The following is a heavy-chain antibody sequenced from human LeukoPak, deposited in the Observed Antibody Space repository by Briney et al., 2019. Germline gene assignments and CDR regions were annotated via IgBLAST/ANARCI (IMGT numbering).Heavy chain of an antibody. D-gene: IGHD3-22*01. CDR2: IRSKANSYAT. Sequence: GGSLRLSCAASGFTFSGSAMHWVRQASGKGLEWVGRIRSKANSYATAYAASVKGRFTISRDDSKNTAYLQMNSLKTEDTAVYYCTSELNYYDSSGYPDYWGQGTLVTVSS. CDR3: TSELNYYDSSGYPDY. V-gene: IGHV3-73*01. J-gene: IGHJ4*02. CDR1: GFTFSGSA.